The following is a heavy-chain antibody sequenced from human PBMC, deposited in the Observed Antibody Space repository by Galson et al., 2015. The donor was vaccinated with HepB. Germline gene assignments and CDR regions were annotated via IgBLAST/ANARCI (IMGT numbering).Heavy chain of an antibody. CDR3: ARLDTGAEYFQH. D-gene: IGHD3-9*01. Sequence: ETLSLTCTVSGGSISSSSYYWGWIRQPPGKGLEWIGSIYYSGSTYYNPSLKGRVTISVDTSKNKFSLKLSSVTAADTAVYYCARLDTGAEYFQHWGQGTLVTVSS. CDR1: GGSISSSSYY. V-gene: IGHV4-39*01. CDR2: IYYSGST. J-gene: IGHJ1*01.